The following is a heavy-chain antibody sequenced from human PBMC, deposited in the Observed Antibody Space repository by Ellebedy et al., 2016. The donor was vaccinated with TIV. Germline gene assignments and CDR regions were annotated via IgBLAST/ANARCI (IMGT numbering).Heavy chain of an antibody. J-gene: IGHJ4*02. Sequence: PGGSLRLSCAASAFTFSSYAMHWVRQAPGKGLEWVAVISHDGSSQYYADSVKGRFTVSRDNSMTTVYLEMNSLRAEDTALYYCARDLDKSSGWYGGAAYWGQGTQVTVSS. CDR3: ARDLDKSSGWYGGAAY. CDR1: AFTFSSYA. CDR2: ISHDGSSQ. V-gene: IGHV3-30-3*01. D-gene: IGHD6-19*01.